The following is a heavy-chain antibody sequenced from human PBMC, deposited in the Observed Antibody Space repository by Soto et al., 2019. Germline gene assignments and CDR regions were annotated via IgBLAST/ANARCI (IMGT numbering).Heavy chain of an antibody. CDR3: ARAIFGGYYYYYGMDV. CDR1: GGTFSSYG. J-gene: IGHJ6*02. CDR2: IIPMFDTP. V-gene: IGHV1-69*13. Sequence: GASVKVSCKASGGTFSSYGIIWVRQAPGQGLEWMGAIIPMFDTPNYAQRFQGRVTITADESTSTAYMELSSLRSEDTAVYYCARAIFGGYYYYYGMDVWGQGTTVTVSS. D-gene: IGHD3-3*01.